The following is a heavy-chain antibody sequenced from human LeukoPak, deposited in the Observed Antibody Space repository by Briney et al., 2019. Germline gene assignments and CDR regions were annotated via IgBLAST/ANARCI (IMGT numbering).Heavy chain of an antibody. D-gene: IGHD3-10*01. CDR2: INPNSGGT. V-gene: IGHV1-2*02. J-gene: IGHJ4*02. Sequence: GASVKVSCKASGYTFTGYYMHWVRQAPGQGLEWMGWINPNSGGTNYAQKFQGRVTMTRDTSISTAYMELSRLRSDDTAVCYCARVTMVRGVMGQLDYWGQGTLVTVSS. CDR3: ARVTMVRGVMGQLDY. CDR1: GYTFTGYY.